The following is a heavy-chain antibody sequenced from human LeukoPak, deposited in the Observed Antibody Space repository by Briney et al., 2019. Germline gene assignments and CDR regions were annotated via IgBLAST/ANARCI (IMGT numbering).Heavy chain of an antibody. CDR2: IYHSGST. V-gene: IGHV4-38-2*02. CDR1: GYSISSGYC. J-gene: IGHJ6*03. D-gene: IGHD3-10*01. Sequence: PSETLSLTCSVSGYSISSGYCWGWIRQPPGKGLEWIGSIYHSGSTYYNPSLKSRVTISVDTSKNQFSLKLSSVTAADTAVYYCARAPGYYYMDVWGKGTTVTISS. CDR3: ARAPGYYYMDV.